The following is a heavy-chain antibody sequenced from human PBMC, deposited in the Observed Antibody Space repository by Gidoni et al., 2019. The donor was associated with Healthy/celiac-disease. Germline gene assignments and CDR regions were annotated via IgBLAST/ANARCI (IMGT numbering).Heavy chain of an antibody. V-gene: IGHV3-30*18. J-gene: IGHJ6*02. Sequence: QVQLVESGGGVVQPGSSLRLSCAASGLTVSCYGMHWVRQAPGKGLEWVAVISYDGSNKSYADSVKGRFTISRDNSKNTLYLQMNSLRAEDTAVYYCAKSLSKYYYGMDVWGQGTTVTVSS. CDR2: ISYDGSNK. CDR3: AKSLSKYYYGMDV. D-gene: IGHD3-16*01. CDR1: GLTVSCYG.